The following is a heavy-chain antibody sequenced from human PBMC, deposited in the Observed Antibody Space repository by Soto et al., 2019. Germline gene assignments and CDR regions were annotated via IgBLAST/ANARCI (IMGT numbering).Heavy chain of an antibody. CDR1: GFSFSSEG. Sequence: HPGGSLRLSCAASGFSFSSEGMDWVRQAPGKGLVWVSRINTDGSDTRYADSVKGRFTISRDNAKNTVYLQMNSLRAEDTGVYYCVRDRPGSQEYFDYWGQGNMVTVSS. CDR3: VRDRPGSQEYFDY. J-gene: IGHJ4*02. CDR2: INTDGSDT. V-gene: IGHV3-74*01. D-gene: IGHD3-10*01.